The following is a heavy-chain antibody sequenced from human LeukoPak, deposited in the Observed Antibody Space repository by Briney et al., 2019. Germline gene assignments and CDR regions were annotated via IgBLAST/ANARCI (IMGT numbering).Heavy chain of an antibody. CDR3: ARGRTSGWYAQDAFDI. CDR1: GFSSYN. J-gene: IGHJ3*02. V-gene: IGHV3-21*01. Sequence: PGGSLRLSCAASGFSSYNMNWVRQAPGKGLEWVSSISSSTSYISYADSVKGRFTISRDNAKNSLYLQMNSPRAEDTAVYYCARGRTSGWYAQDAFDIWGQGTMVTVSS. D-gene: IGHD6-19*01. CDR2: ISSSTSYI.